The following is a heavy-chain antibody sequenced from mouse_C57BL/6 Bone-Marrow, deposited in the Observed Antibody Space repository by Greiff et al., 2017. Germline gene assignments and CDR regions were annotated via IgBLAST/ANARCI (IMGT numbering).Heavy chain of an antibody. D-gene: IGHD1-1*01. CDR2: IDPEDGAT. CDR1: GFNIKDYY. J-gene: IGHJ2*01. Sequence: VQLQQSGAELVKPGASVKLSCTASGFNIKDYYIHWVKQRTEQGLEWIGRIDPEDGATKYAPKFQDKATITADTSSNTAYLQLSSLTSEDTAVYYCTRSLIYYGTNYWGQGTTLTVSS. CDR3: TRSLIYYGTNY. V-gene: IGHV14-2*01.